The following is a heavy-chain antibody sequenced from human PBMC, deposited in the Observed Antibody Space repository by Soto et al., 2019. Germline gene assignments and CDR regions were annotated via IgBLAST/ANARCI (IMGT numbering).Heavy chain of an antibody. CDR3: ARDRAVSARGSFDY. CDR2: IYHSGST. CDR1: GGSVSSTNW. D-gene: IGHD6-19*01. V-gene: IGHV4-4*02. Sequence: QVQLQESGPGLVEPSGTLSLTCAVSGGSVSSTNWWSWVRQPPGKGLEWIGEIYHSGSTYYNPSLKSQVTISVDKSKNQFSLRLSSVTAADTAVYFCARDRAVSARGSFDYWGQGTLVTVSS. J-gene: IGHJ4*02.